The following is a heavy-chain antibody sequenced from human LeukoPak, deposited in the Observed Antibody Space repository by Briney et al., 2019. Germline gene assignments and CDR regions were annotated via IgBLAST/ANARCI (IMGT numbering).Heavy chain of an antibody. CDR2: IYYSGST. CDR1: GGSISSYY. J-gene: IGHJ3*02. V-gene: IGHV4-59*01. CDR3: AGDRRVGYGSGSYQPFDI. D-gene: IGHD3-10*01. Sequence: SETLSLTCTVSGGSISSYYWSWIRQPPGKGLEWIGYIYYSGSTNYNPSLKSRVTISVDTSKNQFSLKLSSVTAADTAVYYCAGDRRVGYGSGSYQPFDIWGQGTMVTVSS.